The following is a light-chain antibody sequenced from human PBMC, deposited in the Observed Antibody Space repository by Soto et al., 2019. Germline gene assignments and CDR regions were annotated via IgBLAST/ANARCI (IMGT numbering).Light chain of an antibody. CDR2: SAS. Sequence: DIQMTQSPSSLSASVGDRVTITCRASPGISNNLAWYQQKPGEIPELLPYSASTLQSGVPSRFSGSGSGTDFTHSISSLQPEDVATYYCQEYESDPFTFGPGTKVEIK. J-gene: IGKJ3*01. CDR1: PGISNN. V-gene: IGKV1-27*01. CDR3: QEYESDPFT.